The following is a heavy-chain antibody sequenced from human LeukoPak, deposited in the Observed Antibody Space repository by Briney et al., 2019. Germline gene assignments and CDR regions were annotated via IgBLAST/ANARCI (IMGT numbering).Heavy chain of an antibody. CDR3: ARREVVVVAASYAFDI. CDR2: IIPIFGTA. D-gene: IGHD2-15*01. CDR1: GGTFSSYA. Sequence: SVKVSCKASGGTFSSYAISWVRQAPGQGLEWMGGIIPIFGTANYAQKFQGRVTITADESTSTAYMELSSLRSEDTAVYYCARREVVVVAASYAFDIWGQGTMVTVSS. J-gene: IGHJ3*02. V-gene: IGHV1-69*13.